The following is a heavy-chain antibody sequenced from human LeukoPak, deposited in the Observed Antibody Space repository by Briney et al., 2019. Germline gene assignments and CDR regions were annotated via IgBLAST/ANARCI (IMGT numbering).Heavy chain of an antibody. V-gene: IGHV1-18*01. D-gene: IGHD4-23*01. CDR2: ISAYNGNT. J-gene: IGHJ4*02. CDR1: GYTFTSYG. CDR3: ARYGLRWYPFDY. Sequence: ASVKVSCKASGYTFTSYGISWVRQAPGQGLEWMGWISAYNGNTNYAQKLQGRVTMTTDTSTSTAYMELRSLGSDDTAVYYYARYGLRWYPFDYWGQGTLVTVSS.